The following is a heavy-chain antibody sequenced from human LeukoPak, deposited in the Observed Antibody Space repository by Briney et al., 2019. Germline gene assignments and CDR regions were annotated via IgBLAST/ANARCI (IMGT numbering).Heavy chain of an antibody. CDR3: ARDNRGSLDF. CDR2: AYASGVN. Sequence: SETLSLSCSVSGDSITSHGWSWVRQPPGKGLEWIGYAYASGVNSDNCNPSLKSRVTISIDTSRNQFSLRLNSVTAADTAFYYCARDNRGSLDFWGQGTLVTVSS. CDR1: GDSITSHG. J-gene: IGHJ4*02. V-gene: IGHV4-59*11. D-gene: IGHD3-10*01.